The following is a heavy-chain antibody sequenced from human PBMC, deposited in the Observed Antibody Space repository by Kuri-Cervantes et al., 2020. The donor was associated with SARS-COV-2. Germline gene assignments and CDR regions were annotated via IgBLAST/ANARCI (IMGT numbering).Heavy chain of an antibody. D-gene: IGHD6-6*01. CDR1: GFTFSSYS. J-gene: IGHJ4*02. V-gene: IGHV3-21*01. CDR2: ISSSSSYI. Sequence: GESLKICCAASGFTFSSYSMNWVRQAPGKGLEWVSSISSSSSYIYYADSVKGRFTISRDNAKNSLYLQMNSLRAEDTAVYYCVRDPPYSSSSDFDYWGQGTLVTVSS. CDR3: VRDPPYSSSSDFDY.